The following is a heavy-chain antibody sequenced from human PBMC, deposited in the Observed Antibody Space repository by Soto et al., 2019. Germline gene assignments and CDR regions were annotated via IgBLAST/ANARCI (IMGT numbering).Heavy chain of an antibody. CDR2: IYSGGST. Sequence: GGSLRLSCAASGFTVSSNYMSWVRQAPGKGLEWVSVIYSGGSTYYADSVKGRFTISRDNSKNTLYLQMNSLRAEDTAVYYCARDRGYSSSWYYYYGMDVWGQGTTVTVSS. J-gene: IGHJ6*02. V-gene: IGHV3-53*01. CDR3: ARDRGYSSSWYYYYGMDV. CDR1: GFTVSSNY. D-gene: IGHD6-13*01.